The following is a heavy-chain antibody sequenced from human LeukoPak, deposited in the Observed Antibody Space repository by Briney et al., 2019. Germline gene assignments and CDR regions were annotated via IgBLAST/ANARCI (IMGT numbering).Heavy chain of an antibody. V-gene: IGHV1-2*02. Sequence: ASVKVSCKASGYTXTDSYMHWVRQAPGQGLEWMGWINPNSGGTIFAQKFQGRVTMTRDTSISTVYMEVSTLRSDDTAVYYCARGPSKGLDYWGQGTLVTVSS. CDR2: INPNSGGT. CDR3: ARGPSKGLDY. CDR1: GYTXTDSY. J-gene: IGHJ4*02. D-gene: IGHD2-2*01.